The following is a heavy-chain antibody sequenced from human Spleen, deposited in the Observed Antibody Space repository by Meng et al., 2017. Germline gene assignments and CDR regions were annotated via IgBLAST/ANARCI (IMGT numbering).Heavy chain of an antibody. J-gene: IGHJ4*02. CDR1: GGSFSGYY. Sequence: QVQLQQWGAGLLKPSGTLSLTCAVYGGSFSGYYWNWIRQPPGKGLEWIGEINHSGSTNYNPSLKSRVTISVDTSQNNLSLKLSSVTAADSAVYYCARGPTTMAHDFDYWGQGTLVTVSS. CDR2: INHSGST. V-gene: IGHV4-34*01. D-gene: IGHD4-11*01. CDR3: ARGPTTMAHDFDY.